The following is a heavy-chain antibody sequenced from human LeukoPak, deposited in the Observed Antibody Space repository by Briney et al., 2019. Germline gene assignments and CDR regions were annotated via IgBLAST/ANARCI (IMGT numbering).Heavy chain of an antibody. V-gene: IGHV3-30*03. CDR2: ISYEGSNK. D-gene: IGHD3-22*01. Sequence: GRSLRLSCAASRFIFSIYGMHWVRQAPGKGLEWVAVISYEGSNKYYADSVKGRFTISRDNSKNTLYLQMNSLRAEDTAVYYCARGYYYDSSSYFTDAFHIWGQGTMVTVSS. CDR1: RFIFSIYG. J-gene: IGHJ3*02. CDR3: ARGYYYDSSSYFTDAFHI.